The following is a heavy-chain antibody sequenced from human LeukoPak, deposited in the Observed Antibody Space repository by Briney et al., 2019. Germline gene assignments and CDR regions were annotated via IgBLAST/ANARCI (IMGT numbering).Heavy chain of an antibody. J-gene: IGHJ4*02. CDR2: IYYSGST. V-gene: IGHV4-59*01. CDR3: ARGDGSGSYYTPFDY. CDR1: GGSISSYY. Sequence: SETLSLTCTVSGGSISSYYWSWIRQPPGKGLEWIGYIYYSGSTNYNPSLKSRVTISVDTSKNQFSLKLSSVTAADTAVYYCARGDGSGSYYTPFDYWGQGTLVTVSS. D-gene: IGHD3-10*01.